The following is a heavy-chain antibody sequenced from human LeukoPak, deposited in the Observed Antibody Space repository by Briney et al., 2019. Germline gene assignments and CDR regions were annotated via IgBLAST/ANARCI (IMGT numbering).Heavy chain of an antibody. CDR3: AKAELGVDTFFDY. Sequence: GGSLRLSCAASGFTFSTSWMHWVRQAPGRGLEWVATLSGSGAGTYYSDSVQGRFTISRDNSKRTLFLQMNSLRAEDTAFYYCAKAELGVDTFFDYWGQGTLVTVSS. J-gene: IGHJ4*02. D-gene: IGHD3-3*01. CDR2: LSGSGAGT. V-gene: IGHV3-23*01. CDR1: GFTFSTSW.